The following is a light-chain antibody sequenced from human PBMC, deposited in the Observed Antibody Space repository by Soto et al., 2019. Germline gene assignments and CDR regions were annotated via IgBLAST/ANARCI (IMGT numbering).Light chain of an antibody. CDR3: QQYENYWT. V-gene: IGKV1-5*01. Sequence: DIQMTQSPSTLSATAGDRVTITCRASQSISSWLAWYQHKPGKAPKLLIYDASNLDSGAPSRFSGSGSGTEFSLTISNLQPDDCATYYCQQYENYWTFGQGTRLEIK. CDR2: DAS. CDR1: QSISSW. J-gene: IGKJ5*01.